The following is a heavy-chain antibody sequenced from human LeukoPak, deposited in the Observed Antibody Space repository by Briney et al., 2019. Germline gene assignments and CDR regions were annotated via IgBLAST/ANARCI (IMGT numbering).Heavy chain of an antibody. Sequence: GGSLRLSCAASGFTFSNGWMSWVRQAPGKGLEWVGRIKSKSERGTTDYAAPVKGRFTISRDGSTNTVYLHMNSLKTGDTAVYFCTSNLYCSTSSCYTLDNWGQGTLVAVSP. CDR1: GFTFSNGW. CDR3: TSNLYCSTSSCYTLDN. J-gene: IGHJ4*02. CDR2: IKSKSERGTT. V-gene: IGHV3-15*01. D-gene: IGHD2-2*02.